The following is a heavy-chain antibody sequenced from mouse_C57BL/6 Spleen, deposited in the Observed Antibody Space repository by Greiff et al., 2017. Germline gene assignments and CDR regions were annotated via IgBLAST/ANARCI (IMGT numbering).Heavy chain of an antibody. CDR2: ISDGGSYT. CDR3: ARDQGVYYGSSYVGWYFDV. V-gene: IGHV5-4*01. Sequence: EVQLVESGGGLVKPGGSLKLSCAASGFTFSSYAMSWVRQTPEKRLEWVATISDGGSYTYYPDNVKGRFTISRDNAKNNLYLQMSHLKSEDTAMYYCARDQGVYYGSSYVGWYFDVWGTGTTVTVSS. J-gene: IGHJ1*03. CDR1: GFTFSSYA. D-gene: IGHD1-1*01.